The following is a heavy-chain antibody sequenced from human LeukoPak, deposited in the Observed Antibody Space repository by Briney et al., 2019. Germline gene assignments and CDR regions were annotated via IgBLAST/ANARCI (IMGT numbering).Heavy chain of an antibody. CDR1: GGSFSGYY. J-gene: IGHJ4*02. Sequence: SETLSLTCAVYGGSFSGYYWSWIRQPPGKGLEWIGEINHSGSTNHNPSLKSRVTISVDTSKNQFSLKLSSVTAADTAVYYCARGMGFWSGYVVYWGQGTLVTVSS. V-gene: IGHV4-34*01. CDR2: INHSGST. CDR3: ARGMGFWSGYVVY. D-gene: IGHD3-3*01.